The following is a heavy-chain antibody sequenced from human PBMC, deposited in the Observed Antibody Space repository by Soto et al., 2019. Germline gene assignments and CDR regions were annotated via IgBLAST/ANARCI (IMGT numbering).Heavy chain of an antibody. CDR2: IWHDGSKE. J-gene: IGHJ3*02. CDR3: VRDNWNYAKGAFDI. CDR1: GFTFSTYG. Sequence: QVQLVESGGGVVQPGTSLRLSCAASGFTFSTYGIHWVRQAPGKGLAWVAVIWHDGSKELYADSVKGRFTGSRDNSKNTVHLQMDSLRAEDTSVYYCVRDNWNYAKGAFDIWGQGTVVTVSS. D-gene: IGHD1-7*01. V-gene: IGHV3-33*01.